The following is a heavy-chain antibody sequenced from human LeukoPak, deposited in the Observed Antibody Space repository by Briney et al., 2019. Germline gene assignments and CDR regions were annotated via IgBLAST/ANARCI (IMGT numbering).Heavy chain of an antibody. Sequence: GGSLRLSCAASGFTFSSYAMSWVRQAPGKGLEWVSGISGSGGSTYYADSVKGRFTISRDNSRNTLYLQMNSLRAEDTAVYYCAKVIGSNYFDYWGQGTLVTVSS. CDR3: AKVIGSNYFDY. J-gene: IGHJ4*02. CDR2: ISGSGGST. V-gene: IGHV3-23*01. CDR1: GFTFSSYA. D-gene: IGHD1-26*01.